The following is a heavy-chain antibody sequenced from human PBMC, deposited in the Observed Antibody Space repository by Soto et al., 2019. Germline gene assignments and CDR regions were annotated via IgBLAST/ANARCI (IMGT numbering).Heavy chain of an antibody. J-gene: IGHJ6*02. CDR3: ARALLAAIPTYYYGMDV. CDR2: IIPIFGTA. CDR1: GGTFSSYA. Sequence: GFAVKVSCKASGGTFSSYAISGVRQAPGQGLEWMGGIIPIFGTANYAQKFQGRVTITADESTSTAYMELSSLRSEDTAVYYCARALLAAIPTYYYGMDVWGQGTTVTVSS. D-gene: IGHD2-21*02. V-gene: IGHV1-69*13.